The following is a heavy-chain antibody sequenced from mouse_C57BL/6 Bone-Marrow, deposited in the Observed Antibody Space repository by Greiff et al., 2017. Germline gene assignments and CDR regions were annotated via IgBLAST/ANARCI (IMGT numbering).Heavy chain of an antibody. J-gene: IGHJ1*03. D-gene: IGHD1-1*01. CDR2: IDTENGDT. CDR3: TPITTVVGGYFDV. V-gene: IGHV14-4*01. CDR1: GFNIKDDY. Sequence: VQLQQSGAELVRPGASVKLSCTASGFNIKDDYMHWVKQRPEQGLEWIGWIDTENGDTEYASKFQGKATITADTSSNTAYLQLSSLTSEDTAVYYCTPITTVVGGYFDVWGTGTTVTVSS.